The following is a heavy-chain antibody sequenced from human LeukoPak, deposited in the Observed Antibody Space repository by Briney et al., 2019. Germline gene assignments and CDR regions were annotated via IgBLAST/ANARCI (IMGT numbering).Heavy chain of an antibody. D-gene: IGHD4-17*01. CDR3: ATLLTHNDYGDYVNAFDI. CDR1: GYTLTELS. J-gene: IGHJ3*02. CDR2: FDPEDGET. Sequence: ASVKVSCKVSGYTLTELSMHWVRQAPGKGLEWMGGFDPEDGETIFAQKFQGRVTMTEDTSTDTAYMELSSLRSEDTAVYYCATLLTHNDYGDYVNAFDIWGQGTMVTVSS. V-gene: IGHV1-24*01.